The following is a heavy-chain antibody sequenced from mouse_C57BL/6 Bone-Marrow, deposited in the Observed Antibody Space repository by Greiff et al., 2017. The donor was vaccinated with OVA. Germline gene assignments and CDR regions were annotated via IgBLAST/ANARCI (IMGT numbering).Heavy chain of an antibody. CDR1: GFTFSDYY. Sequence: EVKLVESGGGLVQPGGSLKLSCAASGFTFSDYYMYWVRQTPEKRLEWVAYISNGGGSTYYPDTVKGRFTISRDNANNTLYLQMRRLKSEDTDMYYCASPPPGGYYVAMDYWGQGTSVTVSS. CDR3: ASPPPGGYYVAMDY. D-gene: IGHD2-3*01. J-gene: IGHJ4*01. V-gene: IGHV5-12*01. CDR2: ISNGGGST.